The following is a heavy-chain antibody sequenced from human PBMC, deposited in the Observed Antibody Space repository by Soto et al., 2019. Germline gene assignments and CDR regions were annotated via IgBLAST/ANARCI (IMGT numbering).Heavy chain of an antibody. J-gene: IGHJ3*02. CDR3: VTYRGGGYEVNSPSVFDI. CDR2: INPNSGGT. CDR1: GYTFTGYY. V-gene: IGHV1-2*04. Sequence: ASVKVSCKASGYTFTGYYMHWVRQAPGQGLEWMGWINPNSGGTNYAQKFQGWVTMTRDTSISTAYMELSRLRSDDTAVYYCVTYRGGGYEVNSPSVFDIGGQGTMVT. D-gene: IGHD6-19*01.